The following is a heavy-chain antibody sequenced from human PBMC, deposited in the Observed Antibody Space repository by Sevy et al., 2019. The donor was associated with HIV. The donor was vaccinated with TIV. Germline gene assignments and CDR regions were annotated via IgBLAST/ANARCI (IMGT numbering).Heavy chain of an antibody. J-gene: IGHJ4*02. V-gene: IGHV3-30-3*01. CDR2: ISYDGSNK. CDR1: GFTFSSYA. D-gene: IGHD3-3*01. CDR3: SKNFGVVIIRGTYFDY. Sequence: GGSLRLSCAASGFTFSSYAMHWVRQAPGKGLERVAVISYDGSNKYYADSVKGRFTISRDNSKNTLYLQMNSLRAEDTAVYYCSKNFGVVIIRGTYFDYWGQGTLVTVSS.